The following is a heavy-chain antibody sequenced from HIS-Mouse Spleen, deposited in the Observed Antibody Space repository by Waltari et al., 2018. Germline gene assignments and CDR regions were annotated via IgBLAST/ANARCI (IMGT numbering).Heavy chain of an antibody. CDR3: ARDRNTAMVKADY. Sequence: EVQLVESGGGLVKPGGSLRLSCAASGFTFSSYSMNWVRQAPGKGLEWVSSISSSSSYIYYADSVKGRVTISRDNAKNSLYLQMNSLRAEDTAVYYCARDRNTAMVKADYWGQGTLVTVSS. CDR2: ISSSSSYI. V-gene: IGHV3-21*01. D-gene: IGHD5-18*01. CDR1: GFTFSSYS. J-gene: IGHJ4*02.